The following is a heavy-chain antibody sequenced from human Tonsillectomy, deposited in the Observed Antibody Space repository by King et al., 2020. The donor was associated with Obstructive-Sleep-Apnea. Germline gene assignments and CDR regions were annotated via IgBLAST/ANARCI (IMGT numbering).Heavy chain of an antibody. CDR3: AHTPAALIWFGELQLGWGY. D-gene: IGHD3-10*01. CDR1: GFSLSTSGVG. V-gene: IGHV2-5*01. Sequence: TLKESGPTVVKPTQTLTLTCTFSGFSLSTSGVGVGWIRQPPGKALEWLAVIHWNDDKHYSPSLKSRLTITKDTSKNEVVLTMTNMDPVDTATYYWAHTPAALIWFGELQLGWGYWGQGTLVTVSS. J-gene: IGHJ4*02. CDR2: IHWNDDK.